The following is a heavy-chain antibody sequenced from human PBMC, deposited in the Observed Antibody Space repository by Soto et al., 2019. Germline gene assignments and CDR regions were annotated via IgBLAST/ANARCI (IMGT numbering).Heavy chain of an antibody. V-gene: IGHV4-34*01. CDR2: INHSGST. J-gene: IGHJ4*02. CDR3: ARLRIAAAGPYYFEY. D-gene: IGHD6-13*01. Sequence: SETLSLTCAVYGGSFSGYYWSWIRQPPGKGLEWIGEINHSGSTNYNPSLKSRVTISVDTSKNQFSLKLSSVTAADTAVYYCARLRIAAAGPYYFEYWGQGTLVTVSS. CDR1: GGSFSGYY.